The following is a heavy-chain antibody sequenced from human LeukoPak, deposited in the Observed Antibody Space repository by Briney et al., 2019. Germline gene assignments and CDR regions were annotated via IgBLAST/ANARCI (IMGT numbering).Heavy chain of an antibody. Sequence: PSETLSLTCTVSGGSISNYYWSWIRQPAGKGLEWIGRIYSSGTTIYNPSLKSRVTMSVDTSKNQFSLKLSSVTAADTAVYFCASGSSGYDPWGQGTLVTVSS. J-gene: IGHJ5*02. D-gene: IGHD5-12*01. CDR2: IYSSGTT. V-gene: IGHV4-4*07. CDR3: ASGSSGYDP. CDR1: GGSISNYY.